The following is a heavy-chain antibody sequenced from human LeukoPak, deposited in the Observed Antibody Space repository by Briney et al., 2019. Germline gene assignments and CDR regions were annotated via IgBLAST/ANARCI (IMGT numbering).Heavy chain of an antibody. Sequence: ASVNVSCKASGYTFTSYDLNWVRQATGQGLGWMGWMNPNSGNTGYGQKFQGRDTITRNTSITTAYMELNGLRSEYTAVYYRARRVVRGVPYNWFDPWGQGTLVTVSS. D-gene: IGHD3-10*01. J-gene: IGHJ5*02. CDR2: MNPNSGNT. CDR1: GYTFTSYD. V-gene: IGHV1-8*01. CDR3: ARRVVRGVPYNWFDP.